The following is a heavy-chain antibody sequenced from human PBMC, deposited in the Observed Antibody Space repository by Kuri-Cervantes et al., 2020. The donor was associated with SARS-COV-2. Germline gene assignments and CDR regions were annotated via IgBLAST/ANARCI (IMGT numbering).Heavy chain of an antibody. V-gene: IGHV2-5*01. CDR1: GFSLSTSGVG. J-gene: IGHJ6*02. Sequence: SGPTLVKPTHTLTLTCTFSGFSLSTSGVGVGWIRQPPGKALEWLALIYWNDDKRYSPSLKSRLTITKDTSKNQVVLTMTNMDPVDTATYYGASIAARRVSYYYYGMDVWGQGTTVTVSS. CDR3: ASIAARRVSYYYYGMDV. CDR2: IYWNDDK. D-gene: IGHD6-6*01.